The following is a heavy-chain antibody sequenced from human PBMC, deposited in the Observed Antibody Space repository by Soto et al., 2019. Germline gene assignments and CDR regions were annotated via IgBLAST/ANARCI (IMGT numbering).Heavy chain of an antibody. J-gene: IGHJ4*02. CDR1: GGSFSGYY. Sequence: PSETLSLTCAVYGGSFSGYYWSWIRQPPGKGLEWIGEINHSGSTNYNPALNTRVTISVDTSKNQFSLKLSSVTAADTAVYYCARVQYPSSPSFDYWGQGTLVTVSS. CDR3: ARVQYPSSPSFDY. V-gene: IGHV4-34*01. CDR2: INHSGST. D-gene: IGHD4-4*01.